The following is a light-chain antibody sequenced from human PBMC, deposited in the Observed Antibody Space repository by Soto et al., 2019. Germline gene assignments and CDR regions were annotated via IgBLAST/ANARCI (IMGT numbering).Light chain of an antibody. Sequence: QSALTQPASVSGSPGQSITISCTGTSSDLGSYNLVSWYQHHPGKAPKLIIYEATKRPSGISSRFSGSKSGYTASLTISGLQAEDEAFYSCFSYSRSSTYVFGTGTKVTVL. CDR1: SSDLGSYNL. J-gene: IGLJ1*01. V-gene: IGLV2-23*01. CDR2: EAT. CDR3: FSYSRSSTYV.